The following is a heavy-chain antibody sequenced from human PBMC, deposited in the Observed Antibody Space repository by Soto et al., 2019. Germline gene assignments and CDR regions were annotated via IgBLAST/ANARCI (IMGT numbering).Heavy chain of an antibody. J-gene: IGHJ4*02. Sequence: GGSLRLSCAASGFTFSSYGLHWVRQAPGKGLEWVAVIWSDGSNKYYADSVKGRFTISRDNSQNTLYLQMNSLRAEDTAVYYCAREFWSGPFDFWGQGTLVTVSS. CDR1: GFTFSSYG. V-gene: IGHV3-33*01. CDR3: AREFWSGPFDF. D-gene: IGHD3-3*01. CDR2: IWSDGSNK.